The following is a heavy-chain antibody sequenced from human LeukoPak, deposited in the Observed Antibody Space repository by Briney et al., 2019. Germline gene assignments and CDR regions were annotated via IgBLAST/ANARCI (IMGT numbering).Heavy chain of an antibody. V-gene: IGHV3-30*18. CDR1: GFTFSSYG. Sequence: GGSLRLSCAASGFTFSSYGMHWVRQAPGKGLEWVAVISYDGSNKYYADSVKGRFTISRDNAKNSLYLQMNSLRAEDTALYYCAKDALTQLVPSYFDYWGQGTLVTVSS. CDR3: AKDALTQLVPSYFDY. J-gene: IGHJ4*02. CDR2: ISYDGSNK. D-gene: IGHD6-13*01.